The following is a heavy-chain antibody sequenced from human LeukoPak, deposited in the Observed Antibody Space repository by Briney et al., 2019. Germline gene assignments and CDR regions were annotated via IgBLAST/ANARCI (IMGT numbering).Heavy chain of an antibody. CDR3: ARDLGQYYDTSDNWFDP. Sequence: GGSLRLSCAASGFTFSNYWMHWVRQAPGKGLVWVSRINSDGINTSYADSVKGRFTISRDNAKNTLNLQMNSLRAEDTAVCYCARDLGQYYDTSDNWFDPWGQGTLVTVSS. V-gene: IGHV3-74*01. J-gene: IGHJ5*02. CDR2: INSDGINT. D-gene: IGHD3-22*01. CDR1: GFTFSNYW.